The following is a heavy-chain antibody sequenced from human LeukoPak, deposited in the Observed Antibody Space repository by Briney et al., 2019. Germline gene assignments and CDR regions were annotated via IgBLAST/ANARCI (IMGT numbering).Heavy chain of an antibody. Sequence: SRSLRLSCAASGFTFDEYAMHWVRQAPGKGLEWVSGISWNSGSIGYADPVKGRFTISRDNAKNSLYLQMNSLRAEDTALYYCAKDQRIAAAGILDYWGQGTLVTVSS. CDR1: GFTFDEYA. V-gene: IGHV3-9*01. CDR3: AKDQRIAAAGILDY. J-gene: IGHJ4*02. D-gene: IGHD6-13*01. CDR2: ISWNSGSI.